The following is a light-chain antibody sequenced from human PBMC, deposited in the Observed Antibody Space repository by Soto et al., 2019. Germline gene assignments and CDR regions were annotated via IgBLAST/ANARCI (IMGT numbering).Light chain of an antibody. Sequence: DIQMTQSPSTLSASVGDRVTITCRASQIIYTWLAWYQQKPGKAPKLLIYKASSLGAGVPSRFSGSGSGTEFTLTISSLQPDDFATYYCQQYNEYSRTFGQGTKVEIK. J-gene: IGKJ1*01. CDR1: QIIYTW. CDR2: KAS. V-gene: IGKV1-5*03. CDR3: QQYNEYSRT.